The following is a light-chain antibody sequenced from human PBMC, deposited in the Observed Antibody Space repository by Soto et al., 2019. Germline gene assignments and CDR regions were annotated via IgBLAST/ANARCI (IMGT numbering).Light chain of an antibody. CDR3: QQYGGSPLVT. V-gene: IGKV3-20*01. J-gene: IGKJ3*01. Sequence: ENLLTQSPGTLSLSPGESATLSCRASQSLSSSYLGWYQQKPGQAPRLLIYGACSRATGIPDRFSGSWSGTDFTLTISRLEPEDFAVYYCQQYGGSPLVTFGPGTKVDIK. CDR1: QSLSSSY. CDR2: GAC.